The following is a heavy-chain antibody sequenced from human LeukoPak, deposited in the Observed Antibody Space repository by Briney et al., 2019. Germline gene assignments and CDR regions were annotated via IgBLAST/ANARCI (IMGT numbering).Heavy chain of an antibody. V-gene: IGHV3-21*01. Sequence: GALRLSCAASGFTFSSYSMNWVRQAPGKRLEWVSSISSSSSYIYYADSVKGRFTISRDNAKNSLYLQMNSLRAEDTAVYYCAGHIGETSYYGMDVWGQGTTVTVSS. CDR1: GFTFSSYS. CDR2: ISSSSSYI. D-gene: IGHD2-21*01. CDR3: AGHIGETSYYGMDV. J-gene: IGHJ6*02.